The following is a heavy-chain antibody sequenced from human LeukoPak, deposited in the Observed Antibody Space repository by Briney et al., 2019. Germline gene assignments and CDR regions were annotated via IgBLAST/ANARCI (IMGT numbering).Heavy chain of an antibody. J-gene: IGHJ1*01. Sequence: GGSLRLSCAASGFTFSSYGMHWVRQAPGKGLEWVAFIRYDGSNKYYADSVKGRFTISRDNSKNTLYLQMNSLRAEDTAVYYCAKEGVEYYYDSSGYYNSGYFQHWGQGTLVTVSS. CDR3: AKEGVEYYYDSSGYYNSGYFQH. V-gene: IGHV3-30*02. CDR1: GFTFSSYG. CDR2: IRYDGSNK. D-gene: IGHD3-22*01.